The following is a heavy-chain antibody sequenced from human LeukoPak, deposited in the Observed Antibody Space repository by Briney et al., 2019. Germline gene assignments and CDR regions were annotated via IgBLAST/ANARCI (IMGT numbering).Heavy chain of an antibody. D-gene: IGHD3-10*01. CDR1: GFSFGSYP. V-gene: IGHV3-53*01. J-gene: IGHJ6*02. CDR2: IYSGGST. CDR3: ARDPLWFGESYYYYGMDV. Sequence: GGSLRLSCVVSGFSFGSYPMSWVRQAPGKGLEWVSVIYSGGSTYYADSVKGRFTISRDNSKNTLYLQMNSLRAEDTAVYYCARDPLWFGESYYYYGMDVWGQGTTVTVSS.